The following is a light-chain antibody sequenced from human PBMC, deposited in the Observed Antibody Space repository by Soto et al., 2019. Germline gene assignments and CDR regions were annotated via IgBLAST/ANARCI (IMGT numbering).Light chain of an antibody. CDR3: CSHAGSSTFPYV. CDR1: SSDVGSYNL. V-gene: IGLV2-23*02. J-gene: IGLJ1*01. Sequence: QSVLTQPASVSGSPGQSITISCTGTSSDVGSYNLVSWHQQHPGKAPKLMIYEVSKRPSGVSNRFSGSKSGNTASLTISGLQAEDEADYYCCSHAGSSTFPYVFGTGTKVTVL. CDR2: EVS.